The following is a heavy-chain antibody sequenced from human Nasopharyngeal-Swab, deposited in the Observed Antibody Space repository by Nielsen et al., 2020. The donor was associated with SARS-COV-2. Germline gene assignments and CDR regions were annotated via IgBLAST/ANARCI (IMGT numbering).Heavy chain of an antibody. V-gene: IGHV3-23*01. CDR3: AKGTGMTYRAIDY. D-gene: IGHD1-14*01. CDR2: ITGNGDTT. CDR1: GFTFSSYS. Sequence: GESLKISCAASGFTFSSYSMSWLRQAPGKGLEWVSTITGNGDTTYYADSVKGRFTISRDNSENTVYLQMNSLRAEDTAVYYCAKGTGMTYRAIDYWGQGTLVTASS. J-gene: IGHJ4*02.